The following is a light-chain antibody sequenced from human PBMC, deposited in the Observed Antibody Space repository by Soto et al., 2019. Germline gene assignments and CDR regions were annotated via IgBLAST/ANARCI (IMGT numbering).Light chain of an antibody. CDR3: QSYDRSLIDRV. J-gene: IGLJ1*01. V-gene: IGLV1-40*01. Sequence: QSVLTQPPSVSGAPGQRVTISCTGSSSNIGAGYDVHWYRQLPGTAPKLLIYGNSNRPSGDPDRFSGSKSGTSASLAITGLQAEDEADYYCQSYDRSLIDRVFGTGTKLTVL. CDR1: SSNIGAGYD. CDR2: GNS.